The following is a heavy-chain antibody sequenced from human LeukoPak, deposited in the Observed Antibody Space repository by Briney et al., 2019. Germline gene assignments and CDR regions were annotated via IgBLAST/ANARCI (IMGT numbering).Heavy chain of an antibody. D-gene: IGHD3-22*01. V-gene: IGHV4-59*01. CDR1: GGSFSGYY. CDR3: ARTPPNYYDSSGYYYSAAFDI. J-gene: IGHJ3*02. CDR2: IYYSGST. Sequence: RPSETLSLTCAVYGGSFSGYYWSWIRQPPGKGLEWIGYIYYSGSTNYNPSLKSRVTISVDTSKNQFPLKLSSVTAADTAVYYCARTPPNYYDSSGYYYSAAFDIWGQGTMVTVSS.